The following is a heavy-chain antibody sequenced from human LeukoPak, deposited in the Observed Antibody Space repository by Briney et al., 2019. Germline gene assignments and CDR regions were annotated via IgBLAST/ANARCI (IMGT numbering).Heavy chain of an antibody. J-gene: IGHJ4*02. CDR1: GFTFSSYW. CDR3: AKDVVGASDY. CDR2: IKPDGSEK. Sequence: PGGSLRLSCAASGFTFSSYWMSWVRQAPGKGLEWVANIKPDGSEKYYVDSVKGRFTISRDNSKNTLYLQMNSLRAEDTAVYYCAKDVVGASDYWGQGTLVTVSS. D-gene: IGHD1-26*01. V-gene: IGHV3-7*01.